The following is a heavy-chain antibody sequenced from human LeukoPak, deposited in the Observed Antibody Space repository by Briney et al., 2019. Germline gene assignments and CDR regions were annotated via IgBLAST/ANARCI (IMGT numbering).Heavy chain of an antibody. CDR3: AGELVDTALVLLDYYYGMEV. V-gene: IGHV4-4*07. CDR2: IYTSGST. Sequence: PSETLSLTCTVSGGSISSYFWSWIRQPAGKGLEWIGRIYTSGSTNYNPSLKSRVTMSVDTSKNQFSLKLSSVTAADTAVYFCAGELVDTALVLLDYYYGMEVWGQGTTVTVSS. D-gene: IGHD5-18*01. CDR1: GGSISSYF. J-gene: IGHJ6*02.